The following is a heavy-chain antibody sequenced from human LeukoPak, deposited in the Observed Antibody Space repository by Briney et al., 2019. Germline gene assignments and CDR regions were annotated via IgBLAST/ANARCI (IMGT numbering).Heavy chain of an antibody. V-gene: IGHV4-34*01. Sequence: SETLSLTCAVYGGSFSGYYWSWIRQPPGKGLEWIGEINHSGSTNYNPSLKSRVTISVDTSKNQFSLKLSSVTAADTAVYYCARGTHFDWYYYYYYGMDVWGQGTTVTVSS. J-gene: IGHJ6*02. CDR3: ARGTHFDWYYYYYYGMDV. CDR1: GGSFSGYY. D-gene: IGHD3-9*01. CDR2: INHSGST.